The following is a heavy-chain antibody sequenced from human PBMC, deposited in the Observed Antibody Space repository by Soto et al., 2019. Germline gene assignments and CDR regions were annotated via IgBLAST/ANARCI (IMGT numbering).Heavy chain of an antibody. V-gene: IGHV1-58*02. D-gene: IGHD5-12*01. J-gene: IGHJ5*02. Sequence: QMQLVQSGPEVKKPGTSVQVCCKASGFTFTSSAMQWGRQARGQRGGWKGWSGVGSGNTSYAQKFQERVTITRDKATTTAYRELSSLRSEDTAMYYCAADRGWLRFPTSHWFDPWGQGTLVTVSS. CDR2: SGVGSGNT. CDR1: GFTFTSSA. CDR3: AADRGWLRFPTSHWFDP.